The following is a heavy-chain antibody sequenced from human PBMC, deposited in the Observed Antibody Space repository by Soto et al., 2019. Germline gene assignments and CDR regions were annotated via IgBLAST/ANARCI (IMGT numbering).Heavy chain of an antibody. CDR2: ISYDGSNK. Sequence: QVQLVESGGGVVQPGRSLRLSCAASGFTFSSYGMHWVRQAPGKGLERVAVISYDGSNKYYADSVKGRFTISRDNSKNTLYLQMNSLRAEDTAVYYCAKDLGDCCGGSCFQDYWGQGTLVTVSS. V-gene: IGHV3-30*18. J-gene: IGHJ4*02. CDR3: AKDLGDCCGGSCFQDY. CDR1: GFTFSSYG. D-gene: IGHD2-15*01.